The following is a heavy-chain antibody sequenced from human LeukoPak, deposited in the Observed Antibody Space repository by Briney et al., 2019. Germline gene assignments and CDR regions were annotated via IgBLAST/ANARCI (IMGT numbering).Heavy chain of an antibody. CDR1: GFTFSNYW. J-gene: IGHJ4*02. V-gene: IGHV3-7*05. D-gene: IGHD5-18*01. CDR2: IKQDGSEK. CDR3: AREGTRGYSYGLDY. Sequence: GGSLRLSCAASGFTFSNYWMTWVRQAPGIGLEWVANIKQDGSEKYYVDSVRGRFTISRDNAKSSLYLQINSLRAEDTAVYYCAREGTRGYSYGLDYWGQGTLVTVSS.